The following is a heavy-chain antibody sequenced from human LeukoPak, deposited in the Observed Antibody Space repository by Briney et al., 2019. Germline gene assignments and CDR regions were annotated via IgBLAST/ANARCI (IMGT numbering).Heavy chain of an antibody. CDR1: GGTFSSYA. J-gene: IGHJ5*02. CDR3: ATSYYYDSSGYYGWFDP. V-gene: IGHV1-69*13. CDR2: IIPIFGTA. D-gene: IGHD3-22*01. Sequence: ASVKVSCKASGGTFSSYAISWVRQAPGQGLEWMGGIIPIFGTANYAQKFQGRVTITADESTSTAYMELSSLRFEDTAVYYCATSYYYDSSGYYGWFDPWGQGTLVTVSS.